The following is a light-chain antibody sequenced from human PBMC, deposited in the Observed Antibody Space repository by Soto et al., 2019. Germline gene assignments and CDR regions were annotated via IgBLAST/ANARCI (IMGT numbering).Light chain of an antibody. CDR3: QQYNPYWT. CDR1: QSISSW. J-gene: IGKJ1*01. V-gene: IGKV1-5*01. CDR2: DAS. Sequence: DIQMTQYPSTLSASVGDRVTITCRASQSISSWLAWYQHKSGKAPKVLIYDASNLESGVPARFSGRGSGTEFSLPISNLQPGDFATDFCQQYNPYWTFGQGNRVEIK.